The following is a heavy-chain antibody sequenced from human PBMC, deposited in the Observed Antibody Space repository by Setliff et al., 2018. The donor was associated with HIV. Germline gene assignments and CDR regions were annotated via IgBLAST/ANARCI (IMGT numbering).Heavy chain of an antibody. D-gene: IGHD2-8*01. Sequence: ASVKVSCKASGGPFSSYAISWVRQAPGQGLEWLGGIIPNIGVANYAQKFQGRVTITADESTSTAYMQLSSLRSEDTAVYYCASQEWLPHMLSKGAFDIWGQGTMVTVSS. V-gene: IGHV1-69*10. CDR3: ASQEWLPHMLSKGAFDI. CDR1: GGPFSSYA. CDR2: IIPNIGVA. J-gene: IGHJ3*02.